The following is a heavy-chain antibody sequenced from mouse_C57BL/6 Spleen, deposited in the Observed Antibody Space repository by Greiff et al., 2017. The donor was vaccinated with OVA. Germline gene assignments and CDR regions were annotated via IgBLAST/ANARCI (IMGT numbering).Heavy chain of an antibody. CDR2: IDPSDSYT. D-gene: IGHD1-1*01. CDR1: GYTFTSYW. J-gene: IGHJ2*01. Sequence: QVQLQQPGAELVMPGASVKLSCKASGYTFTSYWMHWVKQRPGHGLEWIGEIDPSDSYTNYNQKFKGKSTLTVDKSSSTAYMQLSSLTSEDSAVYYCARSKGYYGSSYDYWGQGTTLTVSS. V-gene: IGHV1-69*01. CDR3: ARSKGYYGSSYDY.